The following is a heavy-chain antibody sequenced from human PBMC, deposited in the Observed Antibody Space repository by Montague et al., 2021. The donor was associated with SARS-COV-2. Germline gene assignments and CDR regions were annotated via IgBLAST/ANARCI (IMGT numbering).Heavy chain of an antibody. CDR1: GGSFSNYY. CDR3: ARGAPGY. J-gene: IGHJ4*02. Sequence: SETLSLTCAVYGGSFSNYYWSWIRQPPGKGLEWIGDSNHRGSTNYNPSFKSRVTISVDTSKNQFSLKLSSVTAADTAVYYCARGAPGYWGQGTLVTVSS. CDR2: SNHRGST. D-gene: IGHD1-1*01. V-gene: IGHV4-34*01.